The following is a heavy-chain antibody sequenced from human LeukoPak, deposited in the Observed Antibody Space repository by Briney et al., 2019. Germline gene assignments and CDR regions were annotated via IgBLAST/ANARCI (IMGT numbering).Heavy chain of an antibody. CDR3: ARDLKTTIFGVVIISGMDV. V-gene: IGHV6-1*01. CDR2: TYYRSKWYN. Sequence: SQTLSLTCAISGDSVSSNSAAWNWIRQSPSRGLEWLGGTYYRSKWYNDYAVSVKSRITINPDTSKNQFSLQLNSVTPEDTAVYYCARDLKTTIFGVVIISGMDVWGQGTTVTVSS. D-gene: IGHD3-3*01. CDR1: GDSVSSNSAA. J-gene: IGHJ6*02.